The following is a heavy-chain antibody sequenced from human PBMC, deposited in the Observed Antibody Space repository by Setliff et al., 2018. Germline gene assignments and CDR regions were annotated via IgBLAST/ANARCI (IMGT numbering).Heavy chain of an antibody. Sequence: SETLSLTCAVSGYSISSGYYWGWIRQPPGKGLEWIGEINHSGSTNYNPSLKSRVTISVDTSKNQFSLKLSSVTAADTAVYYCARGRIAAALYYFDYWGQGTLVTVS. CDR2: INHSGST. CDR1: GYSISSGYY. CDR3: ARGRIAAALYYFDY. V-gene: IGHV4-38-2*01. J-gene: IGHJ4*02. D-gene: IGHD6-13*01.